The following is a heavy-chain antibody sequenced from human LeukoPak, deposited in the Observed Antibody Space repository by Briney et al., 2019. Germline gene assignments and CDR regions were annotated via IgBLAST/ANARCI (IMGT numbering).Heavy chain of an antibody. J-gene: IGHJ3*02. D-gene: IGHD6-13*01. CDR2: ISSSGYSI. V-gene: IGHV3-21*01. Sequence: PGGSLRLSCAASGFTFSNFNMNWVRQAPGKGLEWVSCISSSGYSIYYADSVKGRFTISRDNAKNSLYLQMNSLRAEDTAVYYCARDPPPSSSWYANHDAFDIWGQGTMVTVSS. CDR1: GFTFSNFN. CDR3: ARDPPPSSSWYANHDAFDI.